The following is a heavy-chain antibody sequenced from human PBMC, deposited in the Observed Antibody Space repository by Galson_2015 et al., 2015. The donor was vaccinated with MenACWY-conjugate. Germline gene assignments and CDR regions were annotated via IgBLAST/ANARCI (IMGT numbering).Heavy chain of an antibody. J-gene: IGHJ6*03. CDR3: ARRGSSGSSSYYYMDV. CDR1: GGSISSSSYY. D-gene: IGHD6-19*01. V-gene: IGHV4-39*01. Sequence: SETLSLTCTVSGGSISSSSYYWGWIRQPPGRGLEWIGSIYYSGSPYYNPSLKSRLTISVDTPKNQFSLNLSSVTAADTAVYYCARRGSSGSSSYYYMDVWGKRTTVTVSS. CDR2: IYYSGSP.